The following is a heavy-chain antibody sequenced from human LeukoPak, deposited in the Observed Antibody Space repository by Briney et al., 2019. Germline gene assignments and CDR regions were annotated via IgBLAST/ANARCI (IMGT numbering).Heavy chain of an antibody. D-gene: IGHD3-10*01. V-gene: IGHV4-4*07. J-gene: IGHJ5*01. CDR1: GGSISSYH. Sequence: TSETLSLTCTVSGGSISSYHWIWIRQPAGKGLEWVGRINSNGDTVYNPSLKSRATMSLDMTNNQYSLKLSSVNAADTAVYYCARERGLAGSDQLDSWGPGTLVTVSS. CDR3: ARERGLAGSDQLDS. CDR2: INSNGDT.